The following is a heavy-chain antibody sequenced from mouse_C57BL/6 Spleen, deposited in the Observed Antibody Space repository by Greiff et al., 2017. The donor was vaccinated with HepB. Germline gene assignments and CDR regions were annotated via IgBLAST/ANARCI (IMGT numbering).Heavy chain of an antibody. CDR3: AKDRWLLGFFDY. CDR1: GFTFSDYG. Sequence: EVQRVESGGGLVKPGGSLKLSCAASGFTFSDYGMHWVRQAPEKGLEWVAYISSGSSTIYYADTVKGRFTISRDNAKNTLFLQMTSLRSEDTAMYYCAKDRWLLGFFDYWGQGTTLTVSS. V-gene: IGHV5-17*01. CDR2: ISSGSSTI. D-gene: IGHD2-3*01. J-gene: IGHJ2*01.